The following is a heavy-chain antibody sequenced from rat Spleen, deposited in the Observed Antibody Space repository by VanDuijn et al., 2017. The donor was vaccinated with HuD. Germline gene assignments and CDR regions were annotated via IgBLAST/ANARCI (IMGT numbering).Heavy chain of an antibody. CDR3: TRRDYSSGLEFAY. CDR2: ISNDGSST. J-gene: IGHJ3*01. D-gene: IGHD1-8*01. V-gene: IGHV5-7*01. CDR1: GFTFSDYH. Sequence: EVQLVGSGGGFVQPGRSLKLSCVASGFTFSDYHMAWVRQAPKKGLEWVASISNDGSSTYYRDSVEGRFTISRESAKSTLYLQMDSLRSEDTATHYCTRRDYSSGLEFAYWGQGTLVTVSS.